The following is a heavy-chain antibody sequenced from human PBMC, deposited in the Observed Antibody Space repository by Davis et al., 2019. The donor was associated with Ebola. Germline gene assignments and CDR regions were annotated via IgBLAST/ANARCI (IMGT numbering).Heavy chain of an antibody. CDR3: ARDLVGYCSSGSCYSGLVF. CDR1: GYTFTSYG. Sequence: ASVKVSCKASGYTFTSYGISWVRQAPGHGLEWMGWISAYNGNTNYAQKLQGRVTMTTDTSTRTAYMELRSLRSDDTAVYYCARDLVGYCSSGSCYSGLVFWGQGTLVTVSS. CDR2: ISAYNGNT. V-gene: IGHV1-18*01. D-gene: IGHD2-15*01. J-gene: IGHJ4*02.